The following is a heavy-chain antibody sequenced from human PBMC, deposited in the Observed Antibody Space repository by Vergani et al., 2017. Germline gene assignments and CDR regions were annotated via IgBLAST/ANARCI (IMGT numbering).Heavy chain of an antibody. CDR2: MSGSGGST. CDR3: AKDREGGYSYGNFDY. J-gene: IGHJ4*02. CDR1: GFTFSSYA. D-gene: IGHD5-18*01. Sequence: EVQLLESGGGLVQPGGSLRLSCAASGFTFSSYAMSWVRQAPGKGLEWVSAMSGSGGSTYYADSVKGRFTISRDNSKNTLYLQMNSLRAEDTAVYYCAKDREGGYSYGNFDYWGQGTLVTVSS. V-gene: IGHV3-23*01.